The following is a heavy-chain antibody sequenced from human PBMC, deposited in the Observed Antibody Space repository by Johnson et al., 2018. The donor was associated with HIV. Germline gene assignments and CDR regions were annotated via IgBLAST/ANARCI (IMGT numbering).Heavy chain of an antibody. CDR2: INGDGSRT. V-gene: IGHV3-74*01. D-gene: IGHD1-1*01. CDR1: GFTVSSNY. Sequence: VQLVESGGDLVQPGGSLRLSCAASGFTVSSNYMNWVRQAPGKGLEWVSRINGDGSRTSYADSVKGRFTSARDNAKNTLYLQMNSLRAEDTAVYYCARDRDNWESGDAFDLWGQGTMVTVSS. J-gene: IGHJ3*01. CDR3: ARDRDNWESGDAFDL.